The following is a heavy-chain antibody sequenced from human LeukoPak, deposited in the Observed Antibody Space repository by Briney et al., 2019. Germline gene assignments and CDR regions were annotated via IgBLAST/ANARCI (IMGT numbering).Heavy chain of an antibody. V-gene: IGHV3-23*01. J-gene: IGHJ4*02. CDR3: AKVAPLGSSWYAFNY. Sequence: GGSLRLSCAASGFTVSSNYMSWVRQAPGKGLEWVSGISSGGDSTYFADSVKGRFTISRDNSKNTVSLHMNSLRAEDTAVYYCAKVAPLGSSWYAFNYWGQGTLVTVSS. CDR1: GFTVSSNY. D-gene: IGHD6-13*01. CDR2: ISSGGDST.